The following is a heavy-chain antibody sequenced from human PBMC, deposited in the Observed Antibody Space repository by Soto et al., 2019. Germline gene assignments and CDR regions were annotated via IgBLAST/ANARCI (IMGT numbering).Heavy chain of an antibody. CDR1: HGSVSGYY. D-gene: IGHD2-2*02. Sequence: SENLSLTCAVYHGSVSGYYWSWIRQPPGKRLEWIGEINHSGSTNYNPSLKSRVTISVDTYKNQFSLKLSSVTAADTAVYYCAKARIVVLLAAITPNYYYYYCMDVCGQVTMVT. CDR2: INHSGST. J-gene: IGHJ6*02. CDR3: AKARIVVLLAAITPNYYYYYCMDV. V-gene: IGHV4-34*01.